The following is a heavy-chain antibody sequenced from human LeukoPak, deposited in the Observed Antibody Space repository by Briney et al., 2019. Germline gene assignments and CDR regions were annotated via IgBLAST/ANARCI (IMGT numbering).Heavy chain of an antibody. V-gene: IGHV3-23*01. CDR3: AKAGWVSSADAVL. D-gene: IGHD6-19*01. J-gene: IGHJ4*02. Sequence: GGSLRLSCVASGFIFRDYAMSWVRHAPAGGLEWVSSLRGDGETFYTDSVKGRFTLSRDHSRNAVYLQLNNLRVEDTAVYYCAKAGWVSSADAVLWGQGTLVTVS. CDR2: LRGDGET. CDR1: GFIFRDYA.